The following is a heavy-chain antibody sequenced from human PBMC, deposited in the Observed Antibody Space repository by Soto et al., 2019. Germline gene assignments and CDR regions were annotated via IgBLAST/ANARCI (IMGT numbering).Heavy chain of an antibody. CDR3: VKDLALMGDY. Sequence: QVHLVESGGGVVQPGTSLRLSCRASGFKFNDYGMDWVRQAPGKGLEWVSRVLYDGSKKYYADSVKGRFTISRDNPRNTLYLQMDSLRAEDTGVYYCVKDLALMGDYWGQGTPVTVSS. V-gene: IGHV3-30*18. CDR2: VLYDGSKK. D-gene: IGHD3-16*01. CDR1: GFKFNDYG. J-gene: IGHJ4*02.